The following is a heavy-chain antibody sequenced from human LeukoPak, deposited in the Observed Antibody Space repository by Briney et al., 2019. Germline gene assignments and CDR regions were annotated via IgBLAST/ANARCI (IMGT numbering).Heavy chain of an antibody. CDR3: ARGWQQLVQGYAFDI. CDR1: GFTFSSYS. J-gene: IGHJ3*02. V-gene: IGHV3-21*01. D-gene: IGHD6-13*01. Sequence: GGSLRLSCAASGFTFSSYSMNWVRQAPGKGLEWVSSISSSSSYIYYADSVKGRFTISRDNAKNSLYLQMNSLRAEDTAVYYCARGWQQLVQGYAFDIWGQGTMVTVSS. CDR2: ISSSSSYI.